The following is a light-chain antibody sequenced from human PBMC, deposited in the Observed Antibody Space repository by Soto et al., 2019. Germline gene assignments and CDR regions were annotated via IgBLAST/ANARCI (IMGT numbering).Light chain of an antibody. CDR1: QSIGRW. CDR3: QQSFTTPS. V-gene: IGKV1-5*01. CDR2: DAS. J-gene: IGKJ5*01. Sequence: DLQMTQSPSTLSAFVGARVTITCRARQSIGRWLARYQQQPGKAPKLLIYDASSLESGVPSRFSGSGSGTDFPPTISSLQPEVFATDDCQQSFTTPSFGQGTRLDI.